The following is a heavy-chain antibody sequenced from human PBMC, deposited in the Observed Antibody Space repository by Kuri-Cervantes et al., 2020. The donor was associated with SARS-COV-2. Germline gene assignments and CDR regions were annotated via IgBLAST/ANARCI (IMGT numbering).Heavy chain of an antibody. J-gene: IGHJ3*02. CDR2: VYYTGST. CDR1: GGSVSSGSYY. D-gene: IGHD3-16*01. V-gene: IGHV4-61*01. CDR3: ARVWGEPDAFDI. Sequence: SCTVSGGSVSSGSYYWSWIRQPPGKGLEWIGYVYYTGSTNYNPSLKSRVTISVDTSKNQFSLKLRSVTAADAAVYYCARVWGEPDAFDIWGQGTMVTVSS.